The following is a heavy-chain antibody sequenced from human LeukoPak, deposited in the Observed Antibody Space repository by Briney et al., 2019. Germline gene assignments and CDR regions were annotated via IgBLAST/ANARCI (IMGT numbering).Heavy chain of an antibody. CDR3: ARDQHEDYFDY. J-gene: IGHJ4*02. CDR1: GFTFSSYA. CDR2: ISGSGGST. V-gene: IGHV3-23*01. Sequence: PGGSLRLSCAASGFTFSSYAMSWVRQAPGKGLEWVSAISGSGGSTYYADSVKGRFTISRDNAKNSLYLQMNSLRAEDTAVYYCARDQHEDYFDYWGQGTLVTVSS.